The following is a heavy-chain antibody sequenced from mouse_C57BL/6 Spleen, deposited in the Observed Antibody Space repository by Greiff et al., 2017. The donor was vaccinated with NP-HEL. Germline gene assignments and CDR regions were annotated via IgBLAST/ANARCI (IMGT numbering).Heavy chain of an antibody. CDR2: ISDGGSYT. CDR3: ASHYYGSSGFAY. J-gene: IGHJ3*01. D-gene: IGHD1-1*01. V-gene: IGHV5-4*03. Sequence: DVMLVESGGGLVKPGGSLKLSCAASGFTFSSYAMSWVRQTPEKRLEWVATISDGGSYTYYPDNVKGRFTISRDNAKNNLYLQMSHLKSEDTAMYYCASHYYGSSGFAYWGQGTLVTVSA. CDR1: GFTFSSYA.